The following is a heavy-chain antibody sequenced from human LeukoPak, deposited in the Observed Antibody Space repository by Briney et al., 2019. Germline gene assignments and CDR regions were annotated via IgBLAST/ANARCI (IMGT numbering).Heavy chain of an antibody. D-gene: IGHD2-2*01. Sequence: SETLSLTCTVSGGSISSSSYYWGWIRQPPGKGLEWIGSIYYSGSTYYNPSLKSRVTISVDTSKNQFSLKVSSVTAADTAVYYCARQNRGRLTEYQLNWFDSWGQGTLVTVSS. CDR3: ARQNRGRLTEYQLNWFDS. V-gene: IGHV4-39*01. J-gene: IGHJ5*01. CDR1: GGSISSSSYY. CDR2: IYYSGST.